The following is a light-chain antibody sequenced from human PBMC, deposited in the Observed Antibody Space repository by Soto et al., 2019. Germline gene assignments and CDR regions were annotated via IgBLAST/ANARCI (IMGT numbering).Light chain of an antibody. J-gene: IGLJ2*01. CDR1: SSNLGHHY. CDR2: EDT. Sequence: QSVLTQPPSVSAAPGQRVTISCSGSSSNLGHHYVSLYQQFPGTAPKLLIYEDTNRPSGIPDRFSGSKSGTAATLSITGLQTGDEADYYCGAWDRSLTEVVFGGGTKLTVL. CDR3: GAWDRSLTEVV. V-gene: IGLV1-51*02.